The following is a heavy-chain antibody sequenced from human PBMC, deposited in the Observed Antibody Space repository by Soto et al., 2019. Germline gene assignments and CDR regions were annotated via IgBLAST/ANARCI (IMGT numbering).Heavy chain of an antibody. J-gene: IGHJ5*02. V-gene: IGHV4-59*01. Sequence: PSETLSLTCTVSGGSISSYYWSWIRQPPGKGLEWIGYIYYSGSTNYNPSLKSRVTISVDTSKNQFSLKLSSVTAADTAVYYGARSYSSHVFDWFDPWGQGTLVTVS. CDR2: IYYSGST. CDR3: ARSYSSHVFDWFDP. D-gene: IGHD6-13*01. CDR1: GGSISSYY.